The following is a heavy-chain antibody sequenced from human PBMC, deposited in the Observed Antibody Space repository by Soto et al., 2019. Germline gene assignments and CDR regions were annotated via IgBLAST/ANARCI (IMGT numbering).Heavy chain of an antibody. CDR1: GYTFTSYD. CDR3: ARRAETNGWNGFGADKYYFDF. CDR2: MNPNTGNS. Sequence: SVKVSCKASGYTFTSYDIYWVRQATGQGLEWMGWMNPNTGNSGYAQKFQGRVTMTSDTSISTAHMELSSLRSEDTAVYYCARRAETNGWNGFGADKYYFDFWGQGTLVTVSS. D-gene: IGHD1-1*01. V-gene: IGHV1-8*01. J-gene: IGHJ4*02.